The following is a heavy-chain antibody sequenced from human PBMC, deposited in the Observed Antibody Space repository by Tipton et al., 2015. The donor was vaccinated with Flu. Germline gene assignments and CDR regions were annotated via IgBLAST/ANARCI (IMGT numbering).Heavy chain of an antibody. Sequence: GSLRLSCVASGFDFSDYWMTWVRQAPGKGLEWVANIKEDGRETYYADSVKGRFTISRDNAKRSLFLQMNSLRAEDTAVYYCVQLKFLWGQGTLVPVSS. CDR3: VQLKFL. J-gene: IGHJ4*02. V-gene: IGHV3-7*01. D-gene: IGHD1-1*01. CDR1: GFDFSDYW. CDR2: IKEDGRET.